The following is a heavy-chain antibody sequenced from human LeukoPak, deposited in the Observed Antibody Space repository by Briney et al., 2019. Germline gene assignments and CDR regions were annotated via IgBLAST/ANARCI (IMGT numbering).Heavy chain of an antibody. J-gene: IGHJ4*02. Sequence: ASVNVSCTVSGYTLTELSMHWVRQAPGKGLEWMGGFDPEDGETIYAQKFQGRVTMTEDTSTDTAYMELSSLRSEDTAVYYCATDLSLQKQWLVFDYWGQGTLVTVSS. CDR3: ATDLSLQKQWLVFDY. V-gene: IGHV1-24*01. CDR2: FDPEDGET. D-gene: IGHD6-19*01. CDR1: GYTLTELS.